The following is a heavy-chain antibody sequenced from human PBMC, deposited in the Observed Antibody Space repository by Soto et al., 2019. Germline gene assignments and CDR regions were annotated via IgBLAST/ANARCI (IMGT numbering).Heavy chain of an antibody. CDR1: GYNLAGYW. CDR2: IYPSDSDT. J-gene: IGHJ4*02. Sequence: PGESLKSSCKGSGYNLAGYWIAWVRQMPGKVLELMGIIYPSDSDTRYRPSFQGQVTISADKYISSAYLQWSSLRASDTAMYYCARGGVSTRTFDYWGQGTTVTVSS. D-gene: IGHD3-3*01. V-gene: IGHV5-51*01. CDR3: ARGGVSTRTFDY.